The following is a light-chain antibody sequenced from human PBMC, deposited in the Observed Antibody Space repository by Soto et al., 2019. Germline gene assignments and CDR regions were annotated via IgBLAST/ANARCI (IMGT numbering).Light chain of an antibody. V-gene: IGLV2-14*01. Sequence: QPVLTQPASVSGSPGQSITISCTGTSSDVGSYKYVSWYQQHPGKAPKLIIYEVSDRPSGVSNRISGSKSGNTASLTISGLQAEDEADYYCSSYATNRDVLFGGGTQLTVL. CDR2: EVS. J-gene: IGLJ2*01. CDR1: SSDVGSYKY. CDR3: SSYATNRDVL.